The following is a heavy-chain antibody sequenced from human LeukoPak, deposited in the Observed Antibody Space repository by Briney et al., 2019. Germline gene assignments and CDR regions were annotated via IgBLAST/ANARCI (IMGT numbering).Heavy chain of an antibody. CDR1: GFTFSSYA. J-gene: IGHJ4*02. V-gene: IGHV3-23*01. CDR3: AKDPAYYDFWSGYYRDY. CDR2: ISGSGGST. D-gene: IGHD3-3*01. Sequence: PGGSLRLSCAASGFTFSSYAMSWVRQAPGKGLEWVSAISGSGGSTYYADSVKGRYTISRDNSKNTLYLQMNSLRAEDTAVYYCAKDPAYYDFWSGYYRDYWGQGTLVTVSS.